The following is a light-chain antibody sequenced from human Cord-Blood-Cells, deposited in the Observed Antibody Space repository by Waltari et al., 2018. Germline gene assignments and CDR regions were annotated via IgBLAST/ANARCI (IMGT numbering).Light chain of an antibody. CDR1: SSTIGSNY. V-gene: IGLV1-47*01. J-gene: IGLJ3*02. CDR2: RNN. Sequence: QSVLTQPPSASGPPGQRVTISCSGSSSTIGSNYVYWDQQLPGTAPKLLIYRNNQRPSGVPDRFSGSKSGTSASLAISGLRSGDEADYYCAAWDDSLSGRVFCGGTKLTVL. CDR3: AAWDDSLSGRV.